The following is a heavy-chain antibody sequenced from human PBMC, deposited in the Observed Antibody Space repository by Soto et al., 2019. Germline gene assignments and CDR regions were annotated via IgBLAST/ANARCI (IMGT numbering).Heavy chain of an antibody. CDR3: ARGYCSGGSCYLLDY. Sequence: PSETLSLTCAVYGGSFSGYYWSWIRQPPGKGLEWIGEINHSGSTNYNPSLKSRVTISVDTSKNQFSLKLSSVTAADTAVYYCARGYCSGGSCYLLDYWGQGTLVTVSS. J-gene: IGHJ4*02. V-gene: IGHV4-34*01. CDR1: GGSFSGYY. CDR2: INHSGST. D-gene: IGHD2-15*01.